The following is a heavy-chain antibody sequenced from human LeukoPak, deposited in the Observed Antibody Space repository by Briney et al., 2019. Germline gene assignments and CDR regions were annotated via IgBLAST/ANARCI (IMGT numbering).Heavy chain of an antibody. V-gene: IGHV4-38-2*02. J-gene: IGHJ5*02. Sequence: SETLSLTCIVSGYSISSGYYWGWIRQPPGKGLEWIGTIYHSGSTYYNPSLQSRVTISVDTSKNQFSLRLSSVTAADTAVYYCARDGAKYCYGSGSGNWFDPWGQGTLVTVSS. CDR2: IYHSGST. CDR3: ARDGAKYCYGSGSGNWFDP. D-gene: IGHD3-10*01. CDR1: GYSISSGYY.